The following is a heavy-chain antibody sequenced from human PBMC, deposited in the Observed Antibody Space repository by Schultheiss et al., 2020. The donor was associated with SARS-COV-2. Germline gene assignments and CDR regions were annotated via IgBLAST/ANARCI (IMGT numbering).Heavy chain of an antibody. CDR2: ISAYNGNT. CDR3: ARVKYYDILTGYPNVDYFDY. CDR1: GYTFTSYG. D-gene: IGHD3-9*01. J-gene: IGHJ4*02. Sequence: GESLKISCKASGYTFTSYGISWVRQAHGQGLEWMGWISAYNGNTNYAQKLQGRVTMTTDTSTSTAYMELRSLRSDDTAVYYCARVKYYDILTGYPNVDYFDYWGQGTLVTVSS. V-gene: IGHV1-18*01.